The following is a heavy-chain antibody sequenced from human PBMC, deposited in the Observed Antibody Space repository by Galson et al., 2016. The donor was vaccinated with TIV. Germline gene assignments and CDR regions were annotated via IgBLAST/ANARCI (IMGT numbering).Heavy chain of an antibody. V-gene: IGHV1-8*01. CDR1: GYTFTSYD. CDR3: ARSFVGGDYYPWHFEN. CDR2: MNPNSANT. Sequence: SVKVSCKASGYTFTSYDIHWVRQATGQGLEWMGWMNPNSANTGFAQKFQGRVTMTRNTSITTAYMELSSLRASDTAMYYCARSFVGGDYYPWHFENWGQGSRVTVSS. J-gene: IGHJ4*02. D-gene: IGHD2-21*01.